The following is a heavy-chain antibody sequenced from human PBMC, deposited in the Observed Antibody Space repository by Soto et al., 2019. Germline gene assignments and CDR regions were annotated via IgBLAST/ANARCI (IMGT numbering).Heavy chain of an antibody. CDR1: GYSFTSYW. V-gene: IGHV5-51*01. D-gene: IGHD3-3*01. J-gene: IGHJ3*02. CDR3: ARSWDFGVLRRAFDI. Sequence: LGESLKISCKGSGYSFTSYWIGWVRQMPGKGLEWMGIIYPGDSDTRYSPSFQGQVTISADKSISTAYLQWSSLKASDTAMYYCARSWDFGVLRRAFDICGRGTMVTVSS. CDR2: IYPGDSDT.